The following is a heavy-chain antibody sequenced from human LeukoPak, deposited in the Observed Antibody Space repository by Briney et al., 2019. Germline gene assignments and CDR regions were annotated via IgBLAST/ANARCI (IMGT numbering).Heavy chain of an antibody. Sequence: SETLSLPRTDSGASMNSYYWTWIRQPPGKGLEWLGYIYSSGSTHSNPSLKSRVTISVDTSKIQFSLDLSSVTAADPAVYYCARGGEAGLADWGQATLVTVPS. V-gene: IGHV4-59*01. J-gene: IGHJ4*02. CDR2: IYSSGST. D-gene: IGHD4-17*01. CDR3: ARGGEAGLAD. CDR1: GASMNSYY.